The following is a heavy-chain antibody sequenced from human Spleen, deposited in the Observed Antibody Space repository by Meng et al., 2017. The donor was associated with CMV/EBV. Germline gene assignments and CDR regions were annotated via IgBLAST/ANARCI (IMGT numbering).Heavy chain of an antibody. Sequence: FNNIWMTWFRQAPGKGLEWVGRIKGKGDAVTTDSAAPVRGRFTISRDDSKNTLFLQMNRLKIEDTAVYYCTVTFYDFSSGPVYFFDYWGQGTVVTVSS. V-gene: IGHV3-15*01. CDR1: FNNIW. CDR2: IKGKGDAVTT. J-gene: IGHJ4*02. D-gene: IGHD3-3*01. CDR3: TVTFYDFSSGPVYFFDY.